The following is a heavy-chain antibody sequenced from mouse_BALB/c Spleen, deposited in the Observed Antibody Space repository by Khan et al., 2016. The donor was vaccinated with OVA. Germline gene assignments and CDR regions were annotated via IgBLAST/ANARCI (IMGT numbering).Heavy chain of an antibody. D-gene: IGHD2-3*01. CDR2: INTYTGEP. J-gene: IGHJ2*01. CDR1: GYTFTNYG. Sequence: QIQLVQSGPELKKPGETVKISCKAPGYTFTNYGINWVKQAPGKGLKWMGWINTYTGEPTYADDFKGRFAFSLETSASTAFLQINNLKNEDTATYYCARPYDGYGYFDYWGQGTTLTVSS. CDR3: ARPYDGYGYFDY. V-gene: IGHV9-3-1*01.